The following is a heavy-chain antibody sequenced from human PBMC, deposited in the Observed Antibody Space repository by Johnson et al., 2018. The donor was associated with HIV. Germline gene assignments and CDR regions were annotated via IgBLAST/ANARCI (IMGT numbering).Heavy chain of an antibody. V-gene: IGHV3-72*01. Sequence: VQLVESGGGLVQPGGSLRLSCAASGFIFSDHYMDWVRQGPGKGLEWVGRIRNKVNSYTTQYAASGKGRFTISRDDSKNTLYLQMNSLRAEDTAVYYCARVRRSGWYDNDAFDIWGQGTMVTVSS. CDR1: GFIFSDHY. D-gene: IGHD6-19*01. CDR3: ARVRRSGWYDNDAFDI. J-gene: IGHJ3*02. CDR2: IRNKVNSYTT.